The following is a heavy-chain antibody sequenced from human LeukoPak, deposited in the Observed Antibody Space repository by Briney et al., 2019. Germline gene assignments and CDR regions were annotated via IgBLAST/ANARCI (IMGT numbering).Heavy chain of an antibody. CDR2: ISSSSSYI. Sequence: GGSLRLSCAASGFTFSSYSMNWVRQAPGKGLEWVSSISSSSSYIYYADSVKGRFTFSRDNAKNSLYLQMNSLRAEDTAVYYRARSGGSDTSGYYPFDSWGQGTLVTVSS. CDR1: GFTFSSYS. CDR3: ARSGGSDTSGYYPFDS. J-gene: IGHJ4*02. D-gene: IGHD3-22*01. V-gene: IGHV3-21*01.